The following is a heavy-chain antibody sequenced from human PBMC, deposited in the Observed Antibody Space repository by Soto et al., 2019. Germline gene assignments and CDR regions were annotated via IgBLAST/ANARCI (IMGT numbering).Heavy chain of an antibody. J-gene: IGHJ4*02. Sequence: SETLSLTCTVSGASISGYYWSWIRQPPGKGLEWIGCIHYSGITYYNPSLKSRLTISVDTSKNQFSLKLSSLTAADTAVYYCVRDPDHDSSGYIFHYWCPGNLVTVSS. CDR2: IHYSGIT. CDR1: GASISGYY. CDR3: VRDPDHDSSGYIFHY. V-gene: IGHV4-59*01. D-gene: IGHD3-22*01.